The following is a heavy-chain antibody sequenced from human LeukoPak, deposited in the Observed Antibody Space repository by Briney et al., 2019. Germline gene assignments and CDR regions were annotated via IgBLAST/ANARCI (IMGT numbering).Heavy chain of an antibody. CDR2: IYYSGST. CDR1: GGSISSSDYY. V-gene: IGHV4-39*01. CDR3: ARTPAALIAAAGDFDY. J-gene: IGHJ4*02. D-gene: IGHD6-13*01. Sequence: SETLSLTCTVSGGSISSSDYYWGWIRQPPGKGLEWIGSIYYSGSTYYNPSLKSRVTISVDTSKNQFSLKLSSVTAADTAVYYCARTPAALIAAAGDFDYWGQGTLVTVSS.